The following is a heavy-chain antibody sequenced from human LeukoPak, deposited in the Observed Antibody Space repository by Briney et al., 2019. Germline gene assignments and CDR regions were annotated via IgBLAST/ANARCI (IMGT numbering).Heavy chain of an antibody. D-gene: IGHD6-19*01. CDR3: ARDRSGGWKDMDV. J-gene: IGHJ6*03. V-gene: IGHV3-53*01. CDR2: IYSGGST. CDR1: GFTVSSNY. Sequence: GGSLRLSCAASGFTVSSNYMSWVRQAPGKGLEWVSAIYSGGSTYYADSVKGRFTISRDNSKNTLYLQMNSLRAEDTAVYYCARDRSGGWKDMDVWGKGTTVTVSS.